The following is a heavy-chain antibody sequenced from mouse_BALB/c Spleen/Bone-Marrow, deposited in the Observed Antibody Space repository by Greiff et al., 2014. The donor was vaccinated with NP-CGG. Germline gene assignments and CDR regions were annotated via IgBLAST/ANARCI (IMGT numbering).Heavy chain of an antibody. CDR2: TSSGGST. CDR1: GFTFSSYA. J-gene: IGHJ3*01. D-gene: IGHD2-10*02. CDR3: AKRGAYGNFWFAY. Sequence: EVNLVESGGGLVKPGGSLKLSCAASGFTFSSYAMSWVRQTPEKRLEWVASTSSGGSTYYPDSVKGRFTISRDNARNILYLQMSSLRSEDTAMYYCAKRGAYGNFWFAYWGQGTLVTVSA. V-gene: IGHV5-6-5*01.